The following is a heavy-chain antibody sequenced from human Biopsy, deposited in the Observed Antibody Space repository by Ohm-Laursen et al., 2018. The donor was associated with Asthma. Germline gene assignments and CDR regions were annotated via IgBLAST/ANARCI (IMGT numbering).Heavy chain of an antibody. CDR1: SGSGGYMRSGNYY. D-gene: IGHD6-13*01. V-gene: IGHV4-39*01. Sequence: SETLSLTCSLSSGSGGYMRSGNYYWGWIRQPPGKGLEWIGSIYYSGTTYYHPSLESRVTVSADTSKNQFLLKLTSVTAADTAVYYCVRGSSSWHHGPFHCYYGLDVWGQGTTATVSS. J-gene: IGHJ6*02. CDR2: IYYSGTT. CDR3: VRGSSSWHHGPFHCYYGLDV.